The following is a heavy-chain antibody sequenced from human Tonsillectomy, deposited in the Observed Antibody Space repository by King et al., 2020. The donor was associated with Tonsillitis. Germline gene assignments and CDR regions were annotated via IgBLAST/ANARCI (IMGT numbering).Heavy chain of an antibody. V-gene: IGHV4-34*01. CDR2: INHSGST. J-gene: IGHJ2*01. Sequence: QVQLQQWGAGLLKPSETLSLTCAVYGGSFSGYYWSWIRQPPGKGLEWIGEINHSGSTNYNPSLKSRVTISVDTSKNQFSLKLSSVTAADTAVYYCARVRDYVWGRPSRYFDLWGRGTLVTVSS. CDR3: ARVRDYVWGRPSRYFDL. D-gene: IGHD3-16*01. CDR1: GGSFSGYY.